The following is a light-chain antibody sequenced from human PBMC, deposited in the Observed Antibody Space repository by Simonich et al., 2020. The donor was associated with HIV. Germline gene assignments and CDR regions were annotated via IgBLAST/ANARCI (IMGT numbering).Light chain of an antibody. CDR1: QRISSW. CDR3: QQYNSYSQM. Sequence: DIQMTQSPSTLSASVGDRVTITCRASQRISSWLAWYQQKPGKAPKLLIYKASSLQSGVPSRFSGSGSGTEFTLTISSLQPDDFATYYCQQYNSYSQMFGQGTKVEIK. J-gene: IGKJ1*01. CDR2: KAS. V-gene: IGKV1-5*03.